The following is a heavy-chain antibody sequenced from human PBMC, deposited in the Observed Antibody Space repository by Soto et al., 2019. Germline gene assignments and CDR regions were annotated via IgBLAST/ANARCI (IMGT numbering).Heavy chain of an antibody. V-gene: IGHV3-15*05. CDR1: GLTFTNAW. J-gene: IGHJ6*02. D-gene: IGHD3-3*01. Sequence: EVQLVDSGGGLVKPGGSLRLSCSGSGLTFTNAWVSWVRQVPGKGLEWVGHIKSKTDGGTTDYAAPAKVRFTISRDDSKNTLYLQMNSLKIEDTGVYYWTTVRFLRYFGMGVWGQGTTVTVSS. CDR2: IKSKTDGGTT. CDR3: TTVRFLRYFGMGV.